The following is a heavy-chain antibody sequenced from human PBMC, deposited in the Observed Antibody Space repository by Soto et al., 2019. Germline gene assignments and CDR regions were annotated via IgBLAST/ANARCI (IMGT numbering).Heavy chain of an antibody. J-gene: IGHJ4*02. V-gene: IGHV4-30-4*01. CDR3: ARVGYYYDSSGYYRPFDY. CDR1: GGSISSGDYY. CDR2: IYYSGST. Sequence: ASETLSLTCTVSGGSISSGDYYWSWIRQPPGKGLEWIGYIYYSGSTYYNPSLKSRVTISVDTSKNQFSLKLSSVTAADTAVYYCARVGYYYDSSGYYRPFDYWGQGTLVTVSS. D-gene: IGHD3-22*01.